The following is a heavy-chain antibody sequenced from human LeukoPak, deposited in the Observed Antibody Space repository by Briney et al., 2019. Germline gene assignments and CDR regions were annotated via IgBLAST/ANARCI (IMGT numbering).Heavy chain of an antibody. CDR2: ISSSSSYI. CDR1: GFTFSSYS. CDR3: ARDKDDFWSGYPPDFDY. Sequence: GSLRLSCAASGFTFSSYSMNWVRQAPGKGLEWVSSISSSSSYIYYADSVKGRFTISRDNAKNSLYLQMNSLRAEDTAVYYCARDKDDFWSGYPPDFDYWGQGTLVTVSS. D-gene: IGHD3-3*01. V-gene: IGHV3-21*01. J-gene: IGHJ4*02.